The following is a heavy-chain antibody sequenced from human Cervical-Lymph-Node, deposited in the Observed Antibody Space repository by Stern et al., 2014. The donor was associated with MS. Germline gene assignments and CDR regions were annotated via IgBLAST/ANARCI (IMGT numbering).Heavy chain of an antibody. D-gene: IGHD2-21*01. CDR3: ARDLPLSYCGGDCYVPFK. Sequence: VQLVESGGGVVQPGMSLRLSCAASGFTFSNYALHWVRQAPGKGLEWVAVISFDGSNRYYADSVKGRFTISRDSSKNTLYLQMNSLRAEDTAVYYCARDLPLSYCGGDCYVPFKWGQGTLVTVSS. CDR1: GFTFSNYA. CDR2: ISFDGSNR. J-gene: IGHJ4*02. V-gene: IGHV3-30-3*01.